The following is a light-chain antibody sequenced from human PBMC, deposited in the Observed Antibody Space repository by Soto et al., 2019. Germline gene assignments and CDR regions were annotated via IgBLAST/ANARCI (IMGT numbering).Light chain of an antibody. CDR1: TSDVGGYNY. CDR2: EVS. Sequence: QSALTQPASVSGSPGQSITISCTGTTSDVGGYNYVSWYQQHPGKVPKLLIHEVSNRPSGVSNRFSGSKSGNTASLTISGLEADDEADYYGLSKTSSISYVFGTGTKLTVL. V-gene: IGLV2-14*01. J-gene: IGLJ1*01. CDR3: LSKTSSISYV.